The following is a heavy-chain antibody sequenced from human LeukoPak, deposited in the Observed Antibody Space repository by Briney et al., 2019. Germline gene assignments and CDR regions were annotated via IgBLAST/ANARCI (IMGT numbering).Heavy chain of an antibody. CDR2: IYYSGSA. CDR1: GGSISSGGYY. J-gene: IGHJ4*02. Sequence: SQTLSLTCTVSGGSISSGGYYWSWIRQHPGKGLEWIGYIYYSGSAYYIPSLKSRVTISVDTSENQFSLKLSSVTAADTAVYYCARVNYGSATKEDYWGQGTLVTVSS. V-gene: IGHV4-31*03. CDR3: ARVNYGSATKEDY. D-gene: IGHD3-10*01.